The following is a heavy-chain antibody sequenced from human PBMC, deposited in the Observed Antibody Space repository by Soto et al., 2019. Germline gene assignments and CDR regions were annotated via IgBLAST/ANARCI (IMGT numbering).Heavy chain of an antibody. CDR1: GFSLSNARMG. CDR3: ARDYGDDSIQSNWFDP. D-gene: IGHD4-17*01. V-gene: IGHV2-26*01. CDR2: IFSNDEK. J-gene: IGHJ5*02. Sequence: QVTLKESGPVLVKPIETLTLTCTVSGFSLSNARMGVSWIRQPPGKALEWLAHIFSNDEKSYSTSLKSRLTISKDTSKSQVVLTMTNMDPVDTATYYCARDYGDDSIQSNWFDPWGQGTLVTVSS.